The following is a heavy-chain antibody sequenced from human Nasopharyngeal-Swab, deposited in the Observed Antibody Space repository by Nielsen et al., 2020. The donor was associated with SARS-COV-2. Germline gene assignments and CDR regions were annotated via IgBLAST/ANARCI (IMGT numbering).Heavy chain of an antibody. CDR3: VCGETTPSDS. D-gene: IGHD2-15*01. V-gene: IGHV3-74*01. CDR2: INSDGSII. Sequence: WIRQPPGKGLVWVSRINSDGSIIDYADSVKGRFTISRDNARNTLNLQMNSLRAEDTALYYCVCGETTPSDSWGQGTLVTVSS. J-gene: IGHJ4*02.